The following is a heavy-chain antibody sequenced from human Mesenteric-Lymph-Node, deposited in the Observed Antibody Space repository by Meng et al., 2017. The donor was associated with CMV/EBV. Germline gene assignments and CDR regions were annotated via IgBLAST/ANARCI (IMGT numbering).Heavy chain of an antibody. V-gene: IGHV1-69*04. Sequence: AGGTYSSYAISWVRQAPGQGLEWMGRIIPILGIANYAQKFQGRVTITADKSTSTAYMELSSLRSEDTAVYYCARGEMATISSGFDYWGQGTLVTVSS. CDR1: GGTYSSYA. CDR3: ARGEMATISSGFDY. J-gene: IGHJ4*02. CDR2: IIPILGIA. D-gene: IGHD5-24*01.